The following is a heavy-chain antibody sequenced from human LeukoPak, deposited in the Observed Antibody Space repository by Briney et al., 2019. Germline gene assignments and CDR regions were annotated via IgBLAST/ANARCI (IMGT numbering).Heavy chain of an antibody. J-gene: IGHJ4*02. CDR2: IRSKAYTYAT. V-gene: IGHV3-73*01. CDR1: GFTFSGSA. D-gene: IGHD6-19*01. CDR3: ITLGESSGWYPDY. Sequence: GGSLKLSCAASGFTFSGSAMHWVRQASGKGLEWVGRIRSKAYTYATAYAASVKGRFTISSDDSKNTAYLQMNSLNTEDTAVYYCITLGESSGWYPDYWGQGTLVTVSS.